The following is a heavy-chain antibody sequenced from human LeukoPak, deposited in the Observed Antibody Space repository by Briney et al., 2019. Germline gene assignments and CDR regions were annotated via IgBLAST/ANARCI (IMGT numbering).Heavy chain of an antibody. Sequence: PSETLSLTCTVSGGSISSGDYYWSWIRQPPGKGLEWIGYIYYSGSTNYNPSLKSRVTISVDTSKNQFSLKLSSVTAADTAVYYCARASGYCSGGSCYLEYYYYGMDVWGQGTTVTVSS. J-gene: IGHJ6*02. CDR2: IYYSGST. V-gene: IGHV4-61*08. D-gene: IGHD2-15*01. CDR3: ARASGYCSGGSCYLEYYYYGMDV. CDR1: GGSISSGDYY.